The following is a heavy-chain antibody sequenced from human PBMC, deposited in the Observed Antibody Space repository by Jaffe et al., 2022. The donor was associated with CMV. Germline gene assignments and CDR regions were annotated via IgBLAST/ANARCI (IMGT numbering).Heavy chain of an antibody. CDR2: INHSGST. V-gene: IGHV4-34*01. CDR1: GGSFSGYY. Sequence: QVQLQQWGAGLLKPSETLSLTCAVYGGSFSGYYWSWIRQPPGKGLEWIGEINHSGSTNYNPSLKSRVTISVDTSKNQFSLKLSSVTAADTAVYYCARRPGVAAAGRGWFDPWGQGTLVTVSS. J-gene: IGHJ5*02. CDR3: ARRPGVAAAGRGWFDP. D-gene: IGHD6-13*01.